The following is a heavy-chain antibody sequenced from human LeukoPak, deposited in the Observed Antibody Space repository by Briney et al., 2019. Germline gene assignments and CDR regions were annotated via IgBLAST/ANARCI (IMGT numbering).Heavy chain of an antibody. CDR2: INTDGSST. J-gene: IGHJ4*02. Sequence: PGGSLRLSCAASGFTFSSYWMHWVRQAPGKGLVWVSHINTDGSSTSYADSVKGRFTISRDNAKNTLYLQMNSLRAEDTAVYYCARDSYYYDSSGYYGYWGQGTLVTVSS. CDR3: ARDSYYYDSSGYYGY. CDR1: GFTFSSYW. D-gene: IGHD3-22*01. V-gene: IGHV3-74*01.